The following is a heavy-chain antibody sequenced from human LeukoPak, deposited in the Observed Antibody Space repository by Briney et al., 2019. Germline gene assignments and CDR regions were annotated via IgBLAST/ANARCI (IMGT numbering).Heavy chain of an antibody. V-gene: IGHV4-59*08. CDR1: DGSTTGYY. J-gene: IGHJ4*02. Sequence: KPSETLSLTCSVSDGSTTGYYWSWIRQPPGKGLEWIAYVYYTGRTLYNPSLESRVTISVDTSKTQFSLKLSSVTAADTAVYYCARLSVLPGGSCFFDYWGQGTLVTVSS. D-gene: IGHD2-15*01. CDR2: VYYTGRT. CDR3: ARLSVLPGGSCFFDY.